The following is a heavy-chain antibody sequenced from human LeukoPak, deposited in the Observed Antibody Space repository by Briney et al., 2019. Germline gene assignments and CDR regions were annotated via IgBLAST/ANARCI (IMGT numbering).Heavy chain of an antibody. D-gene: IGHD6-19*01. J-gene: IGHJ4*02. V-gene: IGHV4-30-4*08. Sequence: SETLSLTCTVSGGSIGSGDYYWRWIRQPPGKGLEWIEYIYYSGSTYYNPSLKSRVTISVDTSKNQFSLKLSSVTAADTAVYYCARDLYSSGLNSFDYWGQGTLVTVSS. CDR2: IYYSGST. CDR3: ARDLYSSGLNSFDY. CDR1: GGSIGSGDYY.